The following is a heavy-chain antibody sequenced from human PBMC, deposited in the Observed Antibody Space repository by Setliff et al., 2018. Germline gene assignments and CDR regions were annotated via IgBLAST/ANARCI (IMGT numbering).Heavy chain of an antibody. D-gene: IGHD2-15*01. CDR2: ISYSGMT. CDR1: GDSISSGYYY. V-gene: IGHV4-31*03. Sequence: SETLSLTCTVSGDSISSGYYYWSWIRQHPGKGLEWIGYISYSGMTYYTPSLKSRLTIPLGTAQHQFSLNLSSVTAADTAVYYCARGYCSGGSCYGTAWAYWGQGTQVTVSS. J-gene: IGHJ4*02. CDR3: ARGYCSGGSCYGTAWAY.